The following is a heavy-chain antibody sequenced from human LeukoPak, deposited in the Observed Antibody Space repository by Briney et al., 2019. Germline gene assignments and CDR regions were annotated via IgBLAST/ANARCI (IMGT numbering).Heavy chain of an antibody. CDR1: GGSISSTTYY. Sequence: PSETLSLTCTVSGGSISSTTYYWGWIRQPPGKRLEGIGTIFHSGSTYHNPSLKSRVTISVDTSKSQFSLKLSSVTAADTAVYYCARDYTGDYDSSGYLYYLDYWGLGTPVTVSS. J-gene: IGHJ4*02. CDR3: ARDYTGDYDSSGYLYYLDY. CDR2: IFHSGST. D-gene: IGHD3-22*01. V-gene: IGHV4-39*07.